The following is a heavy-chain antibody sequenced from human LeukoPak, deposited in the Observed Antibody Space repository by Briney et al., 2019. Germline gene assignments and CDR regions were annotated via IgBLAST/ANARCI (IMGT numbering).Heavy chain of an antibody. CDR1: GFTFSSYR. CDR2: ISSSSSTI. CDR3: ARDHYNLES. J-gene: IGHJ4*02. V-gene: IGHV3-48*01. D-gene: IGHD2-2*02. Sequence: GGPLTLSCAASGFTFSSYRMHWVRQARGEGGEWVSYISSSSSTIYYADSVKGRFTISRDNAKNSLYLQMNRLRAEDTAVYYCARDHYNLESWGQGTLVTVSS.